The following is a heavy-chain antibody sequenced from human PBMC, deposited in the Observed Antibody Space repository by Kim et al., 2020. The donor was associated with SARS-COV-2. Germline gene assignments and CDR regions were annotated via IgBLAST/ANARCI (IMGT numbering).Heavy chain of an antibody. CDR2: INAGNGNT. CDR1: GYTFTSYA. Sequence: ASVKVSCKASGYTFTSYAMHWVRQAPGQRLEWMGWINAGNGNTKYSQKFQGRVTITRDTSASTAYMELSSLRSEDTAVYYCARAGDESGIAAAAFDAFDIWGQGTMVTVSS. D-gene: IGHD6-13*01. V-gene: IGHV1-3*01. J-gene: IGHJ3*02. CDR3: ARAGDESGIAAAAFDAFDI.